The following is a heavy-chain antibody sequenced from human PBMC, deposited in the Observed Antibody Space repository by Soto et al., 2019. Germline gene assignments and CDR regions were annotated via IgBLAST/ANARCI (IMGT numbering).Heavy chain of an antibody. CDR2: INHSGST. J-gene: IGHJ5*02. D-gene: IGHD6-13*01. CDR1: GGSFSGYY. Sequence: SETLSLTCAVYGGSFSGYYWSWIRQPPGKGLEWIGEINHSGSTNYNPSLKSRVTISVDTSKNQFSLKLSSVTAADTAVYYCARSRRIAAAGTGTWFDPWGQGTLVTVSS. CDR3: ARSRRIAAAGTGTWFDP. V-gene: IGHV4-34*01.